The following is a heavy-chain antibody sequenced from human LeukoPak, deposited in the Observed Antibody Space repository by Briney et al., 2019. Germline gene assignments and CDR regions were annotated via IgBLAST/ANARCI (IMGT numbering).Heavy chain of an antibody. V-gene: IGHV1-8*02. CDR2: MNPNSGNT. J-gene: IGHJ5*02. D-gene: IGHD4/OR15-4a*01. Sequence: VASVKVSCKASGYTFTNYDIDWVRQATGQGLQWMGWMNPNSGNTGYAHNFQGRVTMTRNTSINTAYMELSDLTPEDTAVYYCARLLFPTGVDGATWLDPWGQGTLVTVSS. CDR3: ARLLFPTGVDGATWLDP. CDR1: GYTFTNYD.